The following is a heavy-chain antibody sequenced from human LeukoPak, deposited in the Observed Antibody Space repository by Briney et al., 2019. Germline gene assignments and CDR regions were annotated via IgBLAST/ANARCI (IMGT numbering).Heavy chain of an antibody. CDR3: ASRYSSSWYRWGEGASYDAFDI. Sequence: ASVKVSCKASGYTFTTYYMHWVRQAPGQGLEWMGWINPNSGGTNYAQKFQGRVTMTRDTSISTAYMELSRLRSDDTAVYYCASRYSSSWYRWGEGASYDAFDIWGQGTMVTVSS. CDR2: INPNSGGT. V-gene: IGHV1-2*02. D-gene: IGHD6-13*01. CDR1: GYTFTTYY. J-gene: IGHJ3*02.